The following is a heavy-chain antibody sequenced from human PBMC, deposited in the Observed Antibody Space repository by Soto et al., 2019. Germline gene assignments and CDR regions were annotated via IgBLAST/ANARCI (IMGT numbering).Heavy chain of an antibody. J-gene: IGHJ6*02. CDR2: IYYSGST. CDR1: GGSISSGGYY. V-gene: IGHV4-31*03. Sequence: QVQLQESGPGLVKPSQTLSLTCTVSGGSISSGGYYWSWIRQHQGKGLEWIGYIYYSGSTYYNPSLRSRVTVSVDTDKHQFSLKLSSVTAEDTAVDYGAREADYYYCGMDFGGQGTTVTVSS. D-gene: IGHD6-19*01. CDR3: AREADYYYCGMDF.